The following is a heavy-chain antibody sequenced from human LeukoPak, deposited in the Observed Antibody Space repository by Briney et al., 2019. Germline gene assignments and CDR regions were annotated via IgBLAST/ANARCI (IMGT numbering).Heavy chain of an antibody. Sequence: SQTLSLTCAVSGGSISSGGYSWSWIRQPPGKGPEWIGYIYHSGSTYYNPSLKSRVTISVDRSKNQFSLKLSSVTAADTAVYYCARSYDGDAFDIWGQGTMVTVSS. CDR2: IYHSGST. CDR1: GGSISSGGYS. D-gene: IGHD3-22*01. V-gene: IGHV4-30-2*01. CDR3: ARSYDGDAFDI. J-gene: IGHJ3*02.